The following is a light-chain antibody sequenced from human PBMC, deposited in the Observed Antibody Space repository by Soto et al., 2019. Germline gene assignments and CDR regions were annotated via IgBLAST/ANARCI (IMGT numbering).Light chain of an antibody. CDR3: SSYTSSSTFVV. Sequence: QSALTQPASVSGSPGQSITISCTGTSSDVGGYNYVSWYQQHPGKAHKLMIYDVSNRPSGVSNRFSGSKSGNTASLTISGLHAEDEVDYYCSSYTSSSTFVVFGGGTKLTVL. CDR1: SSDVGGYNY. V-gene: IGLV2-14*01. J-gene: IGLJ2*01. CDR2: DVS.